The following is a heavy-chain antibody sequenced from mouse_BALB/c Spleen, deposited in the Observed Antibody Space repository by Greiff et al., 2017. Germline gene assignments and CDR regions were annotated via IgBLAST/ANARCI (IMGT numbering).Heavy chain of an antibody. V-gene: IGHV1-55*01. CDR1: GYNFTSYW. CDR3: ARNWDFDY. Sequence: VQLQQPGAELVKPGTSVKLSCKASGYNFTSYWINWVKLRPGQGLEWIGDIYPGSGSTNYNEKFKSKATLTVDTSSSTAYMQLSSLASEDSALYYCARNWDFDYGGQGPTLPASS. D-gene: IGHD4-1*01. CDR2: IYPGSGST. J-gene: IGHJ2*01.